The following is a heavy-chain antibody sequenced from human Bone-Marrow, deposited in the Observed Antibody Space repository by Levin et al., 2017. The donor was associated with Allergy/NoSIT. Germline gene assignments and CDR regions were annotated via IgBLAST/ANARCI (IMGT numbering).Heavy chain of an antibody. J-gene: IGHJ5*02. CDR2: VSGDSGYT. V-gene: IGHV1-18*01. CDR3: ARDSTAYCSSSSCFRRSWFDP. Sequence: GESLKISCKASGYTFTNYGINWVRQAPGQGLEWMGWVSGDSGYTKYAQKFQGRVTVTTDTSTSTAYMELRSLRSDDTALYYCARDSTAYCSSSSCFRRSWFDPWGQGTLVTVSS. D-gene: IGHD2-2*01. CDR1: GYTFTNYG.